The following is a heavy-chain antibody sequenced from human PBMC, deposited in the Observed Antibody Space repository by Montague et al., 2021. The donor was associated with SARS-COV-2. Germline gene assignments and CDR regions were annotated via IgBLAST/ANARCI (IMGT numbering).Heavy chain of an antibody. Sequence: SETLSLTCTVSRGSISTYYWSWIRQPPGRGLEWIGYVYNSGTAIYNPSLHGRVTISVDTSKSQFSLQLSSVSAADTAIYYCVRRAIRGPYNWFDPWGQGTLVAVSS. D-gene: IGHD3-3*01. CDR3: VRRAIRGPYNWFDP. CDR2: VYNSGTA. CDR1: RGSISTYY. J-gene: IGHJ5*02. V-gene: IGHV4-59*01.